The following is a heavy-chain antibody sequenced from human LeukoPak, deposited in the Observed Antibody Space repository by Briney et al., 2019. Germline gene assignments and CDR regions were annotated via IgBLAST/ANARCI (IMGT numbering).Heavy chain of an antibody. J-gene: IGHJ4*02. CDR1: GFTFSDHY. CDR2: IKQDGSEK. CDR3: ARYSSGYDY. Sequence: PGGSLRLSCAASGFTFSDHYLDWVRQAPGKGLEWVANIKQDGSEKYYVDSVKGRFTISRDNAKNSLYLQMNSLRVEDTAVYYCARYSSGYDYWGQGSLVTVSS. V-gene: IGHV3-7*05. D-gene: IGHD6-19*01.